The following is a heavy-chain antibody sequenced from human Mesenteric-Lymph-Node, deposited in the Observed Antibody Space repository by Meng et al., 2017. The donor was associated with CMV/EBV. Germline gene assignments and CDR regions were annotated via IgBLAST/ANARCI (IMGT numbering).Heavy chain of an antibody. V-gene: IGHV4-4*02. CDR2: IWRSGAT. J-gene: IGHJ6*01. CDR3: VSSGATGILRSQVHFSAMDF. D-gene: IGHD7-27*01. Sequence: SETLSLTCAVSGDSISSSNNWWSWVRQSPGKGLEWSGEIWRSGATNYSPSLKSRLTISVDKSKNQFSLKLTSVTAAATSLSYSVSSGATGILRSQVHFSAMDF. CDR1: GDSISSSNNW.